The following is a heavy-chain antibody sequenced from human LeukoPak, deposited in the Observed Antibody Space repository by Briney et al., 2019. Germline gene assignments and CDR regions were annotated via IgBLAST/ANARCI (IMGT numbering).Heavy chain of an antibody. V-gene: IGHV3-7*01. Sequence: GGSLRLSCAASGSTFSSYWMRWVSQAAGKGLEWVANIKQDGSEKYYVDSVKGRFTISRDNAKNSLYLQMNSLRAEDTAVYYCASQYAYYDILTGPGAFDIWGQGTMVTVSS. CDR3: ASQYAYYDILTGPGAFDI. D-gene: IGHD3-9*01. CDR2: IKQDGSEK. J-gene: IGHJ3*02. CDR1: GSTFSSYW.